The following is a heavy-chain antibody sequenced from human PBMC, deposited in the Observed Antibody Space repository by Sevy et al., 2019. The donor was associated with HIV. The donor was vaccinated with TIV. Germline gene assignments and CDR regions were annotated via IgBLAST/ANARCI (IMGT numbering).Heavy chain of an antibody. CDR3: ARERYSTTRGYYYGMDV. Sequence: GGSPRLSCAASGYTFSSYDMHWVRQATGKGLEWVSAIGTAGDTYYPGSVKGRFTISRENAKNSWYLQMNSLRAGDTAVYYCARERYSTTRGYYYGMDVWGQGTTVTVSS. CDR2: IGTAGDT. J-gene: IGHJ6*02. CDR1: GYTFSSYD. V-gene: IGHV3-13*01. D-gene: IGHD5-12*01.